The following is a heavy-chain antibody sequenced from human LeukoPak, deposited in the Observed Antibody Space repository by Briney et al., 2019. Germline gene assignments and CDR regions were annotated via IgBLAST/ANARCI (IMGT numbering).Heavy chain of an antibody. Sequence: GASVKVSCKASGYTFTSYYMHWVRQAPGQGLEWMGIINPNGGSTSYAQKFQGRVTMTRDTSTSTVYMELSSLTSEDTAVYYRARGSSGWLVDYWGQGTLVTVSS. V-gene: IGHV1-46*01. CDR3: ARGSSGWLVDY. D-gene: IGHD6-19*01. CDR2: INPNGGST. CDR1: GYTFTSYY. J-gene: IGHJ4*02.